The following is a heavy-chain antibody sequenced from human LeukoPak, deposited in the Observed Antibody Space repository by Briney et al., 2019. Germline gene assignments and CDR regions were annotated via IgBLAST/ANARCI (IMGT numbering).Heavy chain of an antibody. CDR2: IYTSGST. Sequence: PSQTLSLTCTVSGGSISSGSYYWSWIRQPAGKGLEWIGRIYTSGSTNYNPSLKSRVTMSVDTSKNQFSLKLSSVTAADTAVYYCARDSSSWFNYYYYYYMDVWGKGTTVTVSS. D-gene: IGHD6-13*01. V-gene: IGHV4-61*02. CDR1: GGSISSGSYY. J-gene: IGHJ6*03. CDR3: ARDSSSWFNYYYYYYMDV.